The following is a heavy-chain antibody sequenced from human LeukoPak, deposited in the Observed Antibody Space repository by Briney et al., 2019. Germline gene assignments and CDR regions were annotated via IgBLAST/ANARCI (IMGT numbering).Heavy chain of an antibody. J-gene: IGHJ3*02. CDR1: GFTFDDHA. CDR2: MNWDGSRI. CDR3: ARASYYYDTSGLGAFDI. Sequence: GRSLRLSCAASGFTFDDHAMYWVRQAPGKGLGWVSGMNWDGSRIGYADAVKGRFTISRDSAKNSLYLQMNSLRTEDTALYYCARASYYYDTSGLGAFDIWGQGTLVTVSS. D-gene: IGHD3-22*01. V-gene: IGHV3-9*01.